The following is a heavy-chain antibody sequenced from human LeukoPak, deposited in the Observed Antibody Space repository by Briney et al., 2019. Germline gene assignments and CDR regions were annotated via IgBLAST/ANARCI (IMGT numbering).Heavy chain of an antibody. D-gene: IGHD5-18*01. CDR3: ARGRGIQLWLDY. J-gene: IGHJ4*02. V-gene: IGHV1-69*05. Sequence: SVKVSCKASGGTFSSYAISWVRQAPGQGLEWMGRIISIFGTANYAQKFQGRVTITTDESTSTAYMELSSLRSEDTAVYYCARGRGIQLWLDYWGQGTLVTVSS. CDR2: IISIFGTA. CDR1: GGTFSSYA.